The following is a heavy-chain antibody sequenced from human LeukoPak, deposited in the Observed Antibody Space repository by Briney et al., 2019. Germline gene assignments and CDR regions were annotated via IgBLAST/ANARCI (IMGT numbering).Heavy chain of an antibody. D-gene: IGHD3-22*01. J-gene: IGHJ3*02. V-gene: IGHV1-3*01. CDR3: AREGAYDSSGFTAFDI. CDR2: ITAGNGNT. Sequence: ASVKVSCKASGYTFTSYAMHWVRQAPGQRLEWMGWITAGNGNTKYSQKFQGRVTITRDTSASTAYMELSSLRSEDTAVYYCAREGAYDSSGFTAFDIWGQGTMVTVSS. CDR1: GYTFTSYA.